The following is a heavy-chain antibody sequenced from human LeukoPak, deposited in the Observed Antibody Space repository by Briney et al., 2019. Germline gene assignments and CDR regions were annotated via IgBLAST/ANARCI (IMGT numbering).Heavy chain of an antibody. CDR3: AGLVGRYSSGLYYYYFDY. CDR1: GGSISSSNW. CDR2: MYLSGTT. V-gene: IGHV4-4*02. D-gene: IGHD3-22*01. J-gene: IGHJ4*02. Sequence: SETLSLTCAVSGGSISSSNWWSWVRQPPGKGLEWIGEMYLSGTTHSNPSVKSRVTISIDKSKNQFLLNLSSVTAADTAVYYCAGLVGRYSSGLYYYYFDYWGQGTLVTVSS.